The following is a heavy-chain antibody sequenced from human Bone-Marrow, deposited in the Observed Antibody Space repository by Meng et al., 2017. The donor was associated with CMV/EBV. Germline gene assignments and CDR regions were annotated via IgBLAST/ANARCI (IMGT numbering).Heavy chain of an antibody. Sequence: GESLKISCAASGFTFSRYSMNWVRQAPGKELEWVSSISSSSSYTYYADSMKGRFTIFRDNAKNSLYLQMNSLRAEDTAVYYCARDGSLRFLEWLFYDYYYGMDVWGQGTTVTVSS. CDR3: ARDGSLRFLEWLFYDYYYGMDV. J-gene: IGHJ6*02. CDR1: GFTFSRYS. V-gene: IGHV3-21*01. CDR2: ISSSSSYT. D-gene: IGHD3-3*01.